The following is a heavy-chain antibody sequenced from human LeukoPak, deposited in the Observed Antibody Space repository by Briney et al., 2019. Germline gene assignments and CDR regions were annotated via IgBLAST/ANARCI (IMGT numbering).Heavy chain of an antibody. CDR2: TYYRSKWYN. Sequence: SQTLSLTCAISGDSVSSNSAAWNWLRQSPSRGLEWLGRTYYRSKWYNDYAVSVKSRITINPDTSKNQFSLQLNSVTPEDTAVYYCARSPSYYYDSSGWPFDYWGQGTLVTVSS. D-gene: IGHD3-22*01. V-gene: IGHV6-1*01. CDR1: GDSVSSNSAA. J-gene: IGHJ4*02. CDR3: ARSPSYYYDSSGWPFDY.